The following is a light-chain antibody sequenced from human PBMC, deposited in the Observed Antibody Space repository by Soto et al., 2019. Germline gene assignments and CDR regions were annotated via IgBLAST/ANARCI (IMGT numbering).Light chain of an antibody. CDR1: QSVSSN. J-gene: IGKJ1*01. CDR3: QQYNDWSET. V-gene: IGKV3-15*01. CDR2: GAS. Sequence: IVMTQSPATLSVSPGERATLSCRASQSVSSNLAWYQQKPGQAPRLLIYGASTRATGIPARFSGSGSGTEFSLTISSLQSEDFAVYYCQQYNDWSETFGQGTKVAIK.